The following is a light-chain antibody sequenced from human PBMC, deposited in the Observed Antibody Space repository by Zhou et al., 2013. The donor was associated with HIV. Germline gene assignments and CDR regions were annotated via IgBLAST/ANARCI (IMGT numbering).Light chain of an antibody. CDR3: HQYSLAPLT. V-gene: IGKV3-20*01. CDR1: QSVSSNY. Sequence: EIVLTQSPDTLSLSPGERATLSRRASQSVSSNYLAWYQQKPGQAPRLLIYGASSRATGIPDRFSGSGSGTDFTLTISRLEPEDFAVYYCHQYSLAPLTFGPGAKVDI. J-gene: IGKJ1*01. CDR2: GAS.